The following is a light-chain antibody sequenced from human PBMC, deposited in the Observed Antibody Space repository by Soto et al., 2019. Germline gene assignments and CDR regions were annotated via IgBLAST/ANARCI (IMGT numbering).Light chain of an antibody. V-gene: IGKV3D-7*01. CDR2: GAS. CDR1: QTVSRYY. CDR3: QQAFT. Sequence: VLTQSPATLSLSPGGRATLSCRASQTVSRYYLSWYQKRPGQPPRLLIYGASTRATGVPDRFSGSGSGADFTLTISSLQPEDFAVYYCQQAFTFCGGTTVE. J-gene: IGKJ4*01.